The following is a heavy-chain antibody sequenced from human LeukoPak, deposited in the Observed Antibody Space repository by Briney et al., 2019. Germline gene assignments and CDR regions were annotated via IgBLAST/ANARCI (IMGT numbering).Heavy chain of an antibody. J-gene: IGHJ5*02. CDR2: IYPTGTT. CDR3: ARQKTPVTSFDP. CDR1: GASISSSY. V-gene: IGHV4-4*07. Sequence: SETLSLTCTVSGASISSSYWSWIRQPAGKGLEWIGRIYPTGTTNYNPSLKSRVTMSIDTSKNEFSLKMTSVTAADTAVYYCARQKTPVTSFDPWGQGTLVTVSS.